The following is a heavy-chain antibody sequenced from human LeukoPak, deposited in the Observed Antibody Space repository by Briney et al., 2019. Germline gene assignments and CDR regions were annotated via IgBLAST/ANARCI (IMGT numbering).Heavy chain of an antibody. CDR1: GGSISSYY. D-gene: IGHD4-11*01. CDR2: IYYSGST. J-gene: IGHJ4*02. V-gene: IGHV4-59*12. Sequence: SETLSLTCTVSGGSISSYYWSWIRQPPGKGLEWIGYIYYSGSTNYNPSLKSRVTISVDTSKNQFSLKLSSVTAADTAVYYCAREWQYQFDYWGQGSLVTVSS. CDR3: AREWQYQFDY.